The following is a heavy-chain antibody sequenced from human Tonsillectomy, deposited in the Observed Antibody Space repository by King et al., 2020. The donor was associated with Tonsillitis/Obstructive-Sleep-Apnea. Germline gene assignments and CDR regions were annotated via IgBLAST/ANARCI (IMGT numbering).Heavy chain of an antibody. D-gene: IGHD3-10*01. J-gene: IGHJ6*03. CDR1: GFTVSSNY. V-gene: IGHV3-53*01. CDR3: ARDQDYGSGSYFHYYYYMDV. Sequence: VQLVESGGGLIQPGGSLRLSCAASGFTVSSNYMSWVRQAPGKGLEWGSVIYSGGSTYYAYSVKGRFTISRDNSKNTLYLQMNSLRAEDTAVYYCARDQDYGSGSYFHYYYYMDVWGKGTTVTVSS. CDR2: IYSGGST.